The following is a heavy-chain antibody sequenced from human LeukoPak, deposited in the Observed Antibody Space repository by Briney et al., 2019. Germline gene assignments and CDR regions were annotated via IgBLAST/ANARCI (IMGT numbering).Heavy chain of an antibody. J-gene: IGHJ4*02. Sequence: GGSLRLSCAASGFTFSSYGMSWVRQAPGKGLEWVSTINGGGDTFYADSVKGRFTISRDNSKNTLYLQMDSLRAEDTAAYYCAKRTPYRSGLYYFDYWGRGTLVTVSS. CDR1: GFTFSSYG. CDR3: AKRTPYRSGLYYFDY. D-gene: IGHD6-19*01. V-gene: IGHV3-23*01. CDR2: INGGGDT.